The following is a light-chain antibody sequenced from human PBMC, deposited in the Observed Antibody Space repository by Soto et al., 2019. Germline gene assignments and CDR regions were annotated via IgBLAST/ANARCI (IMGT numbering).Light chain of an antibody. CDR1: QTVSSN. Sequence: EIMMTQSPATLSASPGESATLSCRASQTVSSNLAWYQQKPGQAPRLLIYGASTRATGIPARFSGSGSETEFTLTISSLQSEDFAVYYCQQYHKWPPLTFGQGTRLEIK. CDR2: GAS. V-gene: IGKV3D-15*01. J-gene: IGKJ5*01. CDR3: QQYHKWPPLT.